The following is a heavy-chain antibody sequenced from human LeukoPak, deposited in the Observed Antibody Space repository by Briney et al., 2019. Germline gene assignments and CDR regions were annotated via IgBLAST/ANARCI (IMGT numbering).Heavy chain of an antibody. Sequence: GRSLRLSCAASGFTFSSYGMHWVRQAPGKGLEWVAVIWYDGSNKYYANSVKGRFTISRDNSKNTLYLQMNSLRAEDTAVYYCASWPGSYPNTYYYYGMDVWGQGTTVTVSS. D-gene: IGHD3-10*01. CDR3: ASWPGSYPNTYYYYGMDV. J-gene: IGHJ6*02. V-gene: IGHV3-33*01. CDR1: GFTFSSYG. CDR2: IWYDGSNK.